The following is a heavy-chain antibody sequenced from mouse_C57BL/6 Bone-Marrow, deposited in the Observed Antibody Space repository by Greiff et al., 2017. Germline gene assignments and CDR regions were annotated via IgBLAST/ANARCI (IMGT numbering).Heavy chain of an antibody. J-gene: IGHJ4*01. CDR1: GFTFSDYY. CDR2: ISNGGGST. D-gene: IGHD2-5*01. CDR3: ARRGVTTEYAMDY. Sequence: EVKVVESGGGLVQPGGSLKLSCAASGFTFSDYYMYWVRQTPEKRLEWVAYISNGGGSTYSPDTVKGRFTISRDNAKNTLYLQMSRLKSEDTAMYYCARRGVTTEYAMDYWGQGTSGTVSS. V-gene: IGHV5-12*01.